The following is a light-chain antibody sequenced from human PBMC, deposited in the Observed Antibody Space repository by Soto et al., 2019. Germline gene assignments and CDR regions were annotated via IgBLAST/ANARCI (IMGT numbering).Light chain of an antibody. CDR2: VGTGGIVG. J-gene: IGLJ1*01. CDR3: GADHGSGSNFVRV. V-gene: IGLV9-49*01. CDR1: SGYSNYK. Sequence: QSVLTQPPSASASLGASVTLTCTLSSGYSNYKVDWYRQRPGKGPRFVMRVGTGGIVGSKGDGIPDRFSVLGSGLNRYLTIKNIQEEDESDYHCGADHGSGSNFVRVFGTGTKLTVL.